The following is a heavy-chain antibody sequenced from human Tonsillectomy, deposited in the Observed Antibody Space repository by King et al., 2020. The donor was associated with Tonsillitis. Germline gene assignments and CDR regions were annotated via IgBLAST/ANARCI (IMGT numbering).Heavy chain of an antibody. J-gene: IGHJ4*02. V-gene: IGHV3-11*05. Sequence: VQLVESGGGLVKPGGSLRLSCAASGFRFTDYYMSWIRQAPGKGRVWVSYISRSATYTNYADSVKGRFTISRDNPKNSVYLQMNSLRVEDTAVYYCAKGDYGGNPAYFDYWGQGILVTVSS. CDR1: GFRFTDYY. D-gene: IGHD4-23*01. CDR2: ISRSATYT. CDR3: AKGDYGGNPAYFDY.